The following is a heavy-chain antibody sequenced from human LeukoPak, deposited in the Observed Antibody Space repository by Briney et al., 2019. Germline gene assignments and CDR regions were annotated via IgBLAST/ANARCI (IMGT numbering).Heavy chain of an antibody. V-gene: IGHV1-2*02. J-gene: IGHJ4*02. Sequence: ASVKVSCKASGYTFTGYYMHWVRQAPGQGLEWMGWINPNSGGTNYAQKFQGRVTMTRDTSISTAYMELSRLRSDDTAVYYCASAEKYYYDRSGYYSWWGQGTLVTVSS. CDR2: INPNSGGT. CDR3: ASAEKYYYDRSGYYSW. D-gene: IGHD3-22*01. CDR1: GYTFTGYY.